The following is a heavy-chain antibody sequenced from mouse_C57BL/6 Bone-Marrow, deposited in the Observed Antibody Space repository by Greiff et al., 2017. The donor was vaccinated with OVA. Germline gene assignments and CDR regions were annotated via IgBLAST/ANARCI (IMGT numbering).Heavy chain of an antibody. V-gene: IGHV1-26*01. CDR2: INPNNGGT. CDR1: GYTFTDYY. J-gene: IGHJ3*01. D-gene: IGHD4-1*01. Sequence: VQLQQSGPELVKPGASVKISCKASGYTFTDYYMNWVKQSHGKSLEWIGDINPNNGGTSYNQKFKGKATLTVDKSSSTAYMELRSLTSEDSAVYYCARTGTDQAWFAYWGQGTLVTVSA. CDR3: ARTGTDQAWFAY.